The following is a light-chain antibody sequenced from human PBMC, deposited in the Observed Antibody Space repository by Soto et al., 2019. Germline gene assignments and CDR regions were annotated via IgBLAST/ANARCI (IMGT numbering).Light chain of an antibody. CDR2: MVS. CDR3: TSPTTGSIYV. Sequence: QSVLTQPASVSGSPGQSITISCTGTSSDVGNYNYVSWYQQYPGRVPKLLIYMVSNRASGVYNRFSGSKSGNTASLTISGLQAEDEADYLCTSPTTGSIYVFATGTKVTVL. V-gene: IGLV2-14*01. CDR1: SSDVGNYNY. J-gene: IGLJ1*01.